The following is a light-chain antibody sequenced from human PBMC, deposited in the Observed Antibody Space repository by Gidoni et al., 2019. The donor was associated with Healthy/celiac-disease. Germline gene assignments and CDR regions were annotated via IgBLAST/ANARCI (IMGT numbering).Light chain of an antibody. Sequence: EIVLTQSPATLSLSPGERATLSCRASQSVSSYLAWYQQKPGQAPRLLIYDASNRATGIPARFSGSGSGTDFTLTISSLEPEDFAVYYCQQRSNWPLITLAKGHDWRLN. CDR1: QSVSSY. V-gene: IGKV3-11*01. J-gene: IGKJ5*01. CDR2: DAS. CDR3: QQRSNWPLIT.